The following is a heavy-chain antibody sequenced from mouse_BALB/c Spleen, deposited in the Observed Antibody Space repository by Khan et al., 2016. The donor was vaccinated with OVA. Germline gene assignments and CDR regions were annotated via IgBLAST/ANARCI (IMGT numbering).Heavy chain of an antibody. V-gene: IGHV5-6*02. D-gene: IGHD2-10*01. J-gene: IGHJ4*01. Sequence: DVMLVESGGDLVKPGGSLKVSCAASGFTFSSYGISWVRQTPAKRLEWVATISSGGRYTFFPDSVKGRFTISSDNAKNTRYLQMSSLKSEDTAMYYCARAYYGNDYYAMDYWGQGTSVTVSS. CDR2: ISSGGRYT. CDR1: GFTFSSYG. CDR3: ARAYYGNDYYAMDY.